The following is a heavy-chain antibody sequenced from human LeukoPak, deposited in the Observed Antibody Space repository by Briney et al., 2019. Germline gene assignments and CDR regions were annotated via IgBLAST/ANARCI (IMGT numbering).Heavy chain of an antibody. CDR3: AKDRTMIVVPLEN. CDR1: GFTFSSYG. J-gene: IGHJ4*02. V-gene: IGHV3-30*02. CDR2: IRYDGSNK. D-gene: IGHD3-22*01. Sequence: GGSLRLSCAASGFTFSSYGMHWVRQAPGKGLEWVAFIRYDGSNKYYADSVKGRFTISRDNSENTLYLQMNSLRAEDTAVYYCAKDRTMIVVPLENWGQGTLVTVSS.